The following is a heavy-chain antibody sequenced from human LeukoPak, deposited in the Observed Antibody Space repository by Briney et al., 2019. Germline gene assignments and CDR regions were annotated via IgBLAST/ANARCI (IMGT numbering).Heavy chain of an antibody. CDR2: ISYDGDNT. D-gene: IGHD2-15*01. V-gene: IGHV3-74*01. Sequence: PGGSLRLSCAASGFTFSSYGMHWVRQAPGKGLVWVSRISYDGDNTNYADSVKGRFTISRDNSKNTLYLQMNSLRAEDTAVYYCAKEGYCSGGSCYSPYYFDYWGQGTLVTVPS. CDR1: GFTFSSYG. CDR3: AKEGYCSGGSCYSPYYFDY. J-gene: IGHJ4*02.